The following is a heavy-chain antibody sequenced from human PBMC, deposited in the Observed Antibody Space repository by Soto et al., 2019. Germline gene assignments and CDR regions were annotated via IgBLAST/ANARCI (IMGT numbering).Heavy chain of an antibody. Sequence: GGSLRLSCAASGLTFSSYSMNWVRQAPGKGLEWVSYISSSSSTIYYADSVKGRFTISRDNAKNSLYLQMNSLRDEDTAVYYCARRMAARPFYYYYGMDVWGQGTTVTVSS. CDR1: GLTFSSYS. V-gene: IGHV3-48*02. CDR2: ISSSSSTI. D-gene: IGHD6-6*01. J-gene: IGHJ6*02. CDR3: ARRMAARPFYYYYGMDV.